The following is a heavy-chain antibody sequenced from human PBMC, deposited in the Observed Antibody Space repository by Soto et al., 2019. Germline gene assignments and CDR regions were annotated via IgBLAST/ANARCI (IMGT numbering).Heavy chain of an antibody. CDR2: ISAYNGNT. D-gene: IGHD6-19*01. CDR3: ARFIAVAGKGNWYFDL. Sequence: QVQLVQSGAEVKKPGASVKVSCKASGYTFTSYGISWVRQAPGQGLEWMGWISAYNGNTNYAQKLQGRVTMTTDTSKSKAYMELRSLSSDDTAVYYCARFIAVAGKGNWYFDLWGRGTLVTVSS. CDR1: GYTFTSYG. J-gene: IGHJ2*01. V-gene: IGHV1-18*01.